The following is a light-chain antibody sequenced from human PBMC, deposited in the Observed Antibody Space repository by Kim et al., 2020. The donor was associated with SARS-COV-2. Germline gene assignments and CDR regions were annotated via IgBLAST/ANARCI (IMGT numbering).Light chain of an antibody. CDR1: NIGSKN. CDR3: QVCDSTTAAV. J-gene: IGLJ2*01. CDR2: TGG. Sequence: ALGKTARMTCGGNNIGSKNVHWCQRKPGQAPVLVTYTGGNRPSGIPGRFSGSNSGNMATLTISRAQAGDEADFYCQVCDSTTAAVFGGGTQLTVL. V-gene: IGLV3-9*01.